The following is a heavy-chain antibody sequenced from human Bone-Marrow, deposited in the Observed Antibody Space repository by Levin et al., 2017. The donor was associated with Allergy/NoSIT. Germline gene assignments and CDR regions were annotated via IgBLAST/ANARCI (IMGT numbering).Heavy chain of an antibody. CDR1: GFTFSDYW. Sequence: GESLKISCAASGFTFSDYWMHWVRQAPGKGLVWVSRINSDGSSKGYADSVKGQFTISRDNAKNTLYLEMNSLTAEDTAVYYCARGHYCCITGCYTEEGLDYYYYYGMDVWGQGTTVTVSS. D-gene: IGHD2-2*02. J-gene: IGHJ6*02. CDR2: INSDGSSK. CDR3: ARGHYCCITGCYTEEGLDYYYYYGMDV. V-gene: IGHV3-74*01.